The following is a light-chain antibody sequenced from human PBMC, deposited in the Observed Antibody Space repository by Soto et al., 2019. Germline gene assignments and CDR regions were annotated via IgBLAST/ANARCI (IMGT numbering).Light chain of an antibody. CDR3: SAWDDSIYGPV. CDR2: SNK. Sequence: QSVLTQPPSASGTPGQRVSISCSGGSSNLGSNPVKWYLHLPGTAPKLLIYSNKQRPSGVPDRFSGSKSGTSASLAISGLQSEDEADYFCSAWDDSIYGPVFGGGTKLTVL. V-gene: IGLV1-44*01. CDR1: SSNLGSNP. J-gene: IGLJ2*01.